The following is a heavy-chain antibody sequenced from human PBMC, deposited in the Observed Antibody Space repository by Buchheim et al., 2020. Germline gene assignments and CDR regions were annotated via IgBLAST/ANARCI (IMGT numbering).Heavy chain of an antibody. CDR1: DFTFSSYH. CDR3: ARDNFNDRWDV. D-gene: IGHD3-16*02. V-gene: IGHV3-48*01. CDR2: IPAASGNI. Sequence: EVQLVESGGGLVQPGGSLRLSCAASDFTFSSYHMNWVRQAPGKGLQWVSYIPAASGNIYYADSVKVRFTISRDNATNLLYLEMNSLRAEDSAVYYCARDNFNDRWDVWGQGT. J-gene: IGHJ6*02.